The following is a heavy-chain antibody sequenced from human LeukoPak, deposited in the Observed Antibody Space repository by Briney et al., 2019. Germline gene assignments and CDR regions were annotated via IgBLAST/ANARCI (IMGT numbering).Heavy chain of an antibody. V-gene: IGHV4-30-4*01. CDR3: ARDGSGSYNWFDP. Sequence: PSQTLSLTCTVSGGSISSGDYYWSWIRQPPGKGLEWIGYIYYSGSTHYNPSLKSRVTISVDTSKNQFSLKLSSVTAADTAVYYCARDGSGSYNWFDPWGQGTLVTVSS. CDR1: GGSISSGDYY. D-gene: IGHD1-26*01. J-gene: IGHJ5*02. CDR2: IYYSGST.